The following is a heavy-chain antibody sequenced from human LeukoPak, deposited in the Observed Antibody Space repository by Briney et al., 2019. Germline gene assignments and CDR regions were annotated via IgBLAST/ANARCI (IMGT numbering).Heavy chain of an antibody. Sequence: PSETLSLTCTVSGGSISSYYWSWIRQPPGKGLEWIGYIYYSGSTNYNPSLKSRVTISVDTSKNQFSLKLSSVTAADTAVHYCARWTFFSPGYYYYGMDVWGQGTTVTVSS. CDR1: GGSISSYY. CDR3: ARWTFFSPGYYYYGMDV. D-gene: IGHD3-3*01. CDR2: IYYSGST. J-gene: IGHJ6*02. V-gene: IGHV4-59*08.